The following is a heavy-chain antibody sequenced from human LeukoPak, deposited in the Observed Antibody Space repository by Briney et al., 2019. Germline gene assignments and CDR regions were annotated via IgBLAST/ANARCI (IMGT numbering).Heavy chain of an antibody. CDR2: ISGSGGST. V-gene: IGHV3-23*01. CDR3: AKDSIRLWYTPLWRY. CDR1: GFTFSSYA. D-gene: IGHD5-18*01. Sequence: AGSLRLSCAASGFTFSSYAMSWVRQAPGKGLEWVSAISGSGGSTYYADSVKGRFTISRDNSKNTLYLQMNSLRAEDTAVYYCAKDSIRLWYTPLWRYWGQGTLVTVSS. J-gene: IGHJ4*02.